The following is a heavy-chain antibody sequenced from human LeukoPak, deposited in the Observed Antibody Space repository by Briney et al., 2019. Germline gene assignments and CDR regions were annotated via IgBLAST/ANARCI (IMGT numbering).Heavy chain of an antibody. Sequence: GGSLRLSCAASGFTFSNYAMTWVRQAPGKGLEWVSYISSSSDTIYYADSVKGRFTIARDNAKNSLYLQMDSLRDEDTAVYYCARHAPDYWGQGTLITVSS. CDR3: ARHAPDY. CDR2: ISSSSDTI. V-gene: IGHV3-48*02. J-gene: IGHJ4*02. CDR1: GFTFSNYA.